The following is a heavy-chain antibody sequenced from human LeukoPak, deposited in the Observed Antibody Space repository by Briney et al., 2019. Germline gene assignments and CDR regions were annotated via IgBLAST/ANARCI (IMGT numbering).Heavy chain of an antibody. CDR2: IKHDGSEK. CDR1: GFTFSSYW. J-gene: IGHJ5*02. Sequence: GGSLRLSCAASGFTFSSYWMSWDRQAPGKGLEWVANIKHDGSEKYYVDSVKGRFTISRDNAKNSLYLQMNSLRAEDTAVYYCARDPRSAMVRGVKKNWFDPWGQGTLVTVSS. D-gene: IGHD3-10*01. V-gene: IGHV3-7*01. CDR3: ARDPRSAMVRGVKKNWFDP.